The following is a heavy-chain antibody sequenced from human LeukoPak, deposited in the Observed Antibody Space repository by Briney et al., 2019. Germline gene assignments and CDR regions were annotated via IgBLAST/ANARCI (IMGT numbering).Heavy chain of an antibody. Sequence: GASVKVSCKASGYTFTSYYMHWVRQAPGQGLEWMGIINPSGGSTSYAQKFQGRVTMTRDTSTSTVYMELSSLRSEDTAVYYCAKVVSAPYDGFDIWGQGTMVTVSS. CDR1: GYTFTSYY. CDR2: INPSGGST. D-gene: IGHD2-15*01. J-gene: IGHJ3*02. CDR3: AKVVSAPYDGFDI. V-gene: IGHV1-46*01.